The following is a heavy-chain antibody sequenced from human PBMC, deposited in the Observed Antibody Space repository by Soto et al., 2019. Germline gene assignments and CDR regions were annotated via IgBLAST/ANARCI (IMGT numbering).Heavy chain of an antibody. J-gene: IGHJ4*02. CDR2: IYYSGST. V-gene: IGHV4-59*01. Sequence: PSETLSLTCTVSGGSISSYYWSWIRQPPGKGLEWIGYIYYSGSTNYNPSLKSRVTISVDTSKNQFSLKLSSVTAADTAVYYCASVIVGAPYFDYWGQGTLVTVS. CDR1: GGSISSYY. D-gene: IGHD1-26*01. CDR3: ASVIVGAPYFDY.